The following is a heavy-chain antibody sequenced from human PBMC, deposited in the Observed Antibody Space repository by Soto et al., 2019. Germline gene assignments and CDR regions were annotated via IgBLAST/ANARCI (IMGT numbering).Heavy chain of an antibody. D-gene: IGHD2-2*01. CDR2: IYYSGST. Sequence: SETLSLTCTVSGGSISSGDYYWSWIRQPPGKGLEWVGYIYYSGSTYYNPSLKSRLTISVDTSKNQFSLKMSSVTAADTAVYFCARLRGYCTGTNCYDLYGMDVWGQGTTVTVS. J-gene: IGHJ6*02. CDR3: ARLRGYCTGTNCYDLYGMDV. V-gene: IGHV4-30-4*01. CDR1: GGSISSGDYY.